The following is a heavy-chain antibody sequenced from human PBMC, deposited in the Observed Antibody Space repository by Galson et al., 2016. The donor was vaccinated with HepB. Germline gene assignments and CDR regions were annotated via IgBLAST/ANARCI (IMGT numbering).Heavy chain of an antibody. CDR2: INTNTGNP. D-gene: IGHD6-13*01. Sequence: SVKVSCKASGYTFTAYAINWVRQAPGQGLEWLGWINTNTGNPTYAQGFTGRFVFSLDTSVSTAYLQISSLKAEDTAIYYCVRDPKLSSSWYLFAPWGQGTLVTVSS. J-gene: IGHJ5*02. V-gene: IGHV7-4-1*02. CDR1: GYTFTAYA. CDR3: VRDPKLSSSWYLFAP.